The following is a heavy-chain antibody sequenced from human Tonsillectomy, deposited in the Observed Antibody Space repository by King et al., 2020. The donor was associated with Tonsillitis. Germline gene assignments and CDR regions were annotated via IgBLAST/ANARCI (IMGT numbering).Heavy chain of an antibody. CDR1: GGSFSGYY. Sequence: VQLQQWGAGLLKPSETLSLTCAVYGGSFSGYYWSWIRQPPGKGLEWIGEMNHSGSTNYNPSLKSRVTISVDTSKNQFSLKLSSVTAADTAVYYCARGWGSIAFDIWGQGTMVTVSS. CDR3: ARGWGSIAFDI. CDR2: MNHSGST. D-gene: IGHD7-27*01. V-gene: IGHV4-34*01. J-gene: IGHJ3*02.